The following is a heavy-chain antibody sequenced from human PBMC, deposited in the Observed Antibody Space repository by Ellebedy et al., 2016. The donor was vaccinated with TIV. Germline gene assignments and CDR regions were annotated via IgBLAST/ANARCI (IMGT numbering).Heavy chain of an antibody. V-gene: IGHV3-66*01. J-gene: IGHJ4*02. CDR1: GFTVTNTY. CDR3: ARGGAGFDSMNRELSFDS. D-gene: IGHD1-26*01. CDR2: INNVGTT. Sequence: GGSLRLSXELSGFTVTNTYMTWVRQAPGKGLEWVSLINNVGTTDYADSVMGRFTVSRDTSKNTVHLQMNSLRAEDTALYYCARGGAGFDSMNRELSFDSWGQGTLVIVSS.